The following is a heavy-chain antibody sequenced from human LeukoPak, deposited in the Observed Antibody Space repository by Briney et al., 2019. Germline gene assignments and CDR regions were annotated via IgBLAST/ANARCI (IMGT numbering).Heavy chain of an antibody. Sequence: ASVKVSCKASGYTFTSYDINWVRQDTGQGLEWMGWINPNSGNTGYAQKFQGRVTMTRNTSISTAYMELSSLRSEDTAVYYCARVHDSSGYYPPDYGGQGTLVSVSS. J-gene: IGHJ4*02. CDR1: GYTFTSYD. CDR3: ARVHDSSGYYPPDY. CDR2: INPNSGNT. V-gene: IGHV1-8*01. D-gene: IGHD3-22*01.